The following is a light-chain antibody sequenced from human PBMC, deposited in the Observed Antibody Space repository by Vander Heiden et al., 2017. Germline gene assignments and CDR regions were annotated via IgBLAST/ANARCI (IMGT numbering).Light chain of an antibody. CDR2: RDS. CDR3: AAWDDSLSGVE. Sequence: SVLTQPPPASGAHGQSVTISSSGSSANIGSNAVIWYQHLPGTAPKLLIYRDSHRPSGVPDRFSGSKSGTSASLAISGLRSEDDADYYCAAWDDSLSGVEFGGGTKLTVL. V-gene: IGLV1-47*01. J-gene: IGLJ2*01. CDR1: SANIGSNA.